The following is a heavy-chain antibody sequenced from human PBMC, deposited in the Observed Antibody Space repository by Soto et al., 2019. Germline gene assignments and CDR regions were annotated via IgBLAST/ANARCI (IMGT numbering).Heavy chain of an antibody. CDR3: VRGDYRDY. V-gene: IGHV3-21*01. J-gene: IGHJ4*02. CDR2: SDKSGNYI. D-gene: IGHD4-4*01. CDR1: GFIFRDYT. Sequence: EVQLVESGGGLVKPGGSLRLSCEVSGFIFRDYTMNWVRQAPGKGLEWVASSDKSGNYIFYAGTLKGRFTISRDNANNPRFLRLGGLRADDTAVDFCVRGDYRDYWGQGTVVAVSS.